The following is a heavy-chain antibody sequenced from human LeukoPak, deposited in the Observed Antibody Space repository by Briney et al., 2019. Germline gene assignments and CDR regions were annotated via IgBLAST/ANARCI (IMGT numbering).Heavy chain of an antibody. Sequence: ASVKVSCKASGYTFTGYYMHWVRQAPGQELEGMGRINPNIGGTNYAQKFQGRVTMTRDKSISTAYMELSRLRSYDTAVYYCARDSYGSGSYYTAPSFDYWGQGTLVTVSS. J-gene: IGHJ4*02. CDR2: INPNIGGT. V-gene: IGHV1-2*06. CDR3: ARDSYGSGSYYTAPSFDY. D-gene: IGHD3-10*01. CDR1: GYTFTGYY.